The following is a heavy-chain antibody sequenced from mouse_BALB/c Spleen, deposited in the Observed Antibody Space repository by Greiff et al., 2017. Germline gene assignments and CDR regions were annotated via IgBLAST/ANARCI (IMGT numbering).Heavy chain of an antibody. CDR3: ARAPYGNYVGWFAY. CDR2: ISSGGST. V-gene: IGHV5-6-5*01. CDR1: GFTFSSYA. J-gene: IGHJ3*01. Sequence: EVMLVESGGGLVKPGGSLKLSCAASGFTFSSYAMSWVRQTPEKRLEWVASISSGGSTYYPDSVKGRFTISRDNARNILYLQMSSLRSEYTAMYYCARAPYGNYVGWFAYWGQGTLVTVSA. D-gene: IGHD2-10*02.